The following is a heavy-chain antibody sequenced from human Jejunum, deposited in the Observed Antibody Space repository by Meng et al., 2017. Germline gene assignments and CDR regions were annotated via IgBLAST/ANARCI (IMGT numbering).Heavy chain of an antibody. CDR3: AKTGYSGYDLDY. V-gene: IGHV7-4-1*02. D-gene: IGHD5-12*01. CDR1: GSISTKHA. CDR2: INTNTGNS. Sequence: QVQLVQSGSELKRPGAPVKVSCKASGSISTKHAMNWVRQAPGQGLEWMGWINTNTGNSNYAQGFTGRFVFSVDTSVSTAYLQINNLRAEDTAVYYCAKTGYSGYDLDYWGQGTLVTVSS. J-gene: IGHJ4*02.